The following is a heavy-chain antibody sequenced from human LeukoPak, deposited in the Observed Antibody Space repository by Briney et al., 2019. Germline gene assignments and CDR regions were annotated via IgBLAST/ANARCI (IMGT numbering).Heavy chain of an antibody. J-gene: IGHJ4*02. V-gene: IGHV3-30-3*01. Sequence: GTSLRLSCAASGLTFGGYAMHWVRQAPGKGLEWVAVISYDATNKYYADSVRGRFTISRDNSKNTLYLQMNSLRAEDTAIYYCAKLTGDQDYWGQGTLVTVSS. CDR3: AKLTGDQDY. CDR2: ISYDATNK. CDR1: GLTFGGYA. D-gene: IGHD7-27*01.